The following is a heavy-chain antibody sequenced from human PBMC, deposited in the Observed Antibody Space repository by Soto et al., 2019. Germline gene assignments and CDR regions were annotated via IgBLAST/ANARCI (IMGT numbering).Heavy chain of an antibody. V-gene: IGHV3-15*01. Sequence: EVQLVESGGDLVKPGGSLTLSCAASGFNFRDAWMKWVRQAPGRGLEWLGRIKSEGNGGSTDYAELVKGRIAISRGDSKKMLLGQINRVKIGETAVYFCLSYRARSDRHVDYWGQGTLLTVSA. CDR3: LSYRARSDRHVDY. J-gene: IGHJ4*02. D-gene: IGHD3-16*02. CDR1: GFNFRDAW. CDR2: IKSEGNGGST.